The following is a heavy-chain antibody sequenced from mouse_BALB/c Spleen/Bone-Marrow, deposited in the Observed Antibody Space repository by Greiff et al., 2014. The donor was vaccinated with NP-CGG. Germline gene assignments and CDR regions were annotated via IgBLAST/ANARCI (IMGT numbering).Heavy chain of an antibody. CDR3: ARSKVLYAMDY. J-gene: IGHJ4*01. V-gene: IGHV1-9*01. Sequence: QVQLQQPGAELMKPGASVKIFCKATGYTLSSYWIEWVKQRPGHGLEWIGEILPGNGSTNYNEKFKGKATFTAETSSNTAYMQLSSLTSEDSAVYYCARSKVLYAMDYWGQGTSVTVSS. D-gene: IGHD2-14*01. CDR2: ILPGNGST. CDR1: GYTLSSYW.